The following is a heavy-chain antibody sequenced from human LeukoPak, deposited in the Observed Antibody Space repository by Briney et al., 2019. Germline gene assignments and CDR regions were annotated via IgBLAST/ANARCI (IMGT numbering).Heavy chain of an antibody. CDR2: IKQDGSEK. CDR3: ARAGDIVVVPAAMRGDAFDI. D-gene: IGHD2-2*01. CDR1: GFTFSSYW. V-gene: IGHV3-7*01. J-gene: IGHJ3*02. Sequence: GGSLRLPCAASGFTFSSYWMSWVRQAPGKGLEWVANIKQDGSEKYYVDSVKGRFTISRDNAKNSLYLQMNSLRAEDTAVYYCARAGDIVVVPAAMRGDAFDIWGQGTMVTVSS.